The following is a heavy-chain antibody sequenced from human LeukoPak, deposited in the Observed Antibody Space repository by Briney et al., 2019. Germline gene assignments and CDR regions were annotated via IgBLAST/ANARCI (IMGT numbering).Heavy chain of an antibody. V-gene: IGHV3-23*01. CDR3: AKDSTINYDFWSGSIDY. CDR2: ISGSGGST. D-gene: IGHD3-3*01. J-gene: IGHJ4*02. Sequence: GGSLRLSCAASGFTFSSYAMNWVRQAPGKGLEWVSAISGSGGSTYYADSVKGRFTISRDNSKNTLYLQMNSLRAEDTAVYYCAKDSTINYDFWSGSIDYWGQGTLVTVSS. CDR1: GFTFSSYA.